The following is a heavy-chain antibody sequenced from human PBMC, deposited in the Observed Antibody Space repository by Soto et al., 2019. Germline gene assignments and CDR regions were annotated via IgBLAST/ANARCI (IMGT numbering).Heavy chain of an antibody. CDR3: ARGVTYMVRGVMISGWFDP. J-gene: IGHJ5*02. CDR2: INAGNGNT. CDR1: GYTFTSYT. Sequence: QVQLVQSGAEVKKPGASVKVSCKASGYTFTSYTIHWVRQAPGQRLEWMGWINAGNGNTKYSQKFQGRVTITRDTSASTAYRALISLRSEDTAVYYCARGVTYMVRGVMISGWFDPWGQGTLVTVSS. D-gene: IGHD3-10*01. V-gene: IGHV1-3*01.